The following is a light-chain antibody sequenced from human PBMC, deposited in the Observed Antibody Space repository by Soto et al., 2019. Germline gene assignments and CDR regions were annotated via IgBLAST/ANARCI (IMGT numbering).Light chain of an antibody. J-gene: IGKJ5*01. CDR2: GAS. CDR1: QSVSSSY. V-gene: IGKV3-20*01. CDR3: RQYGSSPDT. Sequence: EIVLTQSPGTLSLSPGERATLSCRASQSVSSSYLGWYQQKPGQAPRLLIYGASSRATGIPDRFSGSGSGTDFTLTISRLEPEDFAVYYCRQYGSSPDTFGQGTRLEI.